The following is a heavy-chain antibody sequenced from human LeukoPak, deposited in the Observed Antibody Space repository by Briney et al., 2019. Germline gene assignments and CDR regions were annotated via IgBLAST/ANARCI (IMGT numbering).Heavy chain of an antibody. V-gene: IGHV1-69*13. D-gene: IGHD2-2*02. CDR1: GYTFTSYY. Sequence: ASVKVSCKASGYTFTSYYMHWVRQAPGQGLEWMGRIIPIFGTANYAQKFQGRVTITADESTSTAYMELSSLRSEDTAVYYCARDGPCSSTSCYSIDYWGQGTLVTVSS. CDR3: ARDGPCSSTSCYSIDY. CDR2: IIPIFGTA. J-gene: IGHJ4*02.